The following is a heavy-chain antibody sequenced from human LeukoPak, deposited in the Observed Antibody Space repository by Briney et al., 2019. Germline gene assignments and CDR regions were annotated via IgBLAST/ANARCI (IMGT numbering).Heavy chain of an antibody. CDR3: ARVNDYYDSSGYYSPGAFDI. CDR1: GGSISSYY. CDR2: IYTSGST. V-gene: IGHV4-4*07. D-gene: IGHD3-22*01. Sequence: ETLSLTCTVSGGSISSYYWSWLRQPAGKGLEWIERIYTSGSTNYNPSLKSRVTMSVDTSKNQFSLKLSSVTAADTAVYYCARVNDYYDSSGYYSPGAFDIWGQGTMVTVSS. J-gene: IGHJ3*02.